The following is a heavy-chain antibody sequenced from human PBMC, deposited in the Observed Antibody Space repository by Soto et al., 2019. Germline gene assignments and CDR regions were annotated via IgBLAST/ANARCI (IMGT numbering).Heavy chain of an antibody. D-gene: IGHD3-9*01. V-gene: IGHV3-33*01. CDR1: GFTFSSYG. CDR3: ARQPGYRDYYYYYGMDV. Sequence: QVQLVESGGGVVQPGRSLRLSCAASGFTFSSYGMHWVRQAPGKGLEWVAVIWYDGSNKYYADSVKGRFTISRDNSKNTLYLQMISLRAEVTAVYYCARQPGYRDYYYYYGMDVCGQGTTVTVSS. J-gene: IGHJ6*02. CDR2: IWYDGSNK.